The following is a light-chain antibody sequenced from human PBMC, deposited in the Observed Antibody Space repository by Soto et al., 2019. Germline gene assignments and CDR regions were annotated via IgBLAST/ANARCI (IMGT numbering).Light chain of an antibody. CDR3: QAWDNIYVL. CDR1: ILGDKF. J-gene: IGLJ2*01. V-gene: IGLV3-1*01. CDR2: RDA. Sequence: SYELTQPPSVSVSPGQTASITCSGDILGDKFASWYQQKPGQSPALVIYRDAKRPSGIPERISGSKSGNTATLTITGTQAMDEADYYCQAWDNIYVLFVGGTKLTVL.